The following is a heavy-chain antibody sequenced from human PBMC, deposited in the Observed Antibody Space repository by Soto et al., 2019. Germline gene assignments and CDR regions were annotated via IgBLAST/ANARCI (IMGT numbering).Heavy chain of an antibody. CDR2: ISGSGGGT. V-gene: IGHV3-23*01. CDR1: GFTFGSYV. Sequence: GGSLRLSCAASGFTFGSYVMAWVRQAPGKGLEWVSGISGSGGGTYYSDSVKGRFTISRDNSKNTMYLQMNSLRAEDTAVYYCAKRFPDDNRAYGPDYWGQGTLVTVSS. D-gene: IGHD3-22*01. J-gene: IGHJ4*02. CDR3: AKRFPDDNRAYGPDY.